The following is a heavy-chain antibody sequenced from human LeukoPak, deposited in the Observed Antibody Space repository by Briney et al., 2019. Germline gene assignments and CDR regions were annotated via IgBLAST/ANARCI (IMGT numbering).Heavy chain of an antibody. D-gene: IGHD3-10*01. CDR3: AKDKIVRGVTAIDY. V-gene: IGHV3-30*18. Sequence: GGSLRLSCAASGFTFSNYGMYWVRQAPGKGLEWVAVISYDGSNKYYADSVKGRFTISRDNSKNTLYLQMNSLRAEDTAVYYCAKDKIVRGVTAIDYWGQGTLVTVSS. J-gene: IGHJ4*02. CDR1: GFTFSNYG. CDR2: ISYDGSNK.